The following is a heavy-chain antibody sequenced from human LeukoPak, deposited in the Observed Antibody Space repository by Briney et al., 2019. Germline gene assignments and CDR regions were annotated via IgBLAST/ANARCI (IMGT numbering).Heavy chain of an antibody. Sequence: SVKVSCKASGGTFISYAISWVRQAPGQGLEWMGGIIPIFGTANYAQKFQGRVTITADESTSTAYMELSSLRSEDTAVYYCARADSSGYYYFVFDYWGQGTLVTVSS. CDR3: ARADSSGYYYFVFDY. J-gene: IGHJ4*02. CDR1: GGTFISYA. CDR2: IIPIFGTA. D-gene: IGHD3-22*01. V-gene: IGHV1-69*13.